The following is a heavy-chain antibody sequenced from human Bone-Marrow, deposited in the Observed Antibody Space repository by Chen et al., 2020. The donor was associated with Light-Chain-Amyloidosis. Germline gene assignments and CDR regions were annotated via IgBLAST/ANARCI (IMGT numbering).Heavy chain of an antibody. D-gene: IGHD5-12*01. CDR3: ARRRDGYNFDY. CDR1: GYTFPSYW. J-gene: IGHJ4*02. V-gene: IGHV5-51*01. Sequence: KGSGYTFPSYWIGWVRQMPGKGLEWMGVIYPDDSDARYSPSFEGQVTISADKSITTAYLQWRSLKASDTAMYYCARRRDGYNFDYWGQGTLVTVSS. CDR2: IYPDDSDA.